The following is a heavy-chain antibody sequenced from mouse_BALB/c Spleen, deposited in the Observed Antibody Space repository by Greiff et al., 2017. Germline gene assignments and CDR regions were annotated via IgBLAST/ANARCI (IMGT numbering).Heavy chain of an antibody. J-gene: IGHJ1*01. D-gene: IGHD2-2*01. CDR1: GYTFTSYW. CDR2: IDPSDSYT. CDR3: ARKRGLRRPHWYFDV. V-gene: IGHV1-69*02. Sequence: QVQLQQPGAELVKPGASVKLSCKASGYTFTSYWMHWVKQRPGQGLEWIGEIDPSDSYTNYNQKLKGKATLTVDKSSSTAYMQLSSLTSEDSAVYYCARKRGLRRPHWYFDVWGAGTTVTVSS.